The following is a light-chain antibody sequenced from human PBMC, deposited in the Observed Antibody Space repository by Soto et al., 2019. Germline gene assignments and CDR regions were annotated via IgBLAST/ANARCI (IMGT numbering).Light chain of an antibody. V-gene: IGLV2-11*01. CDR1: NSDVGRYNS. Sequence: QSALTQPHSVSGSPGQSVTISCTGTNSDVGRYNSVSWYQQLPGKAPQLIISAVRQRPSGVPDRFSGSKSADTASLTISGLQAEDEADYYCCSYAGNRVIFGGGTQLTVL. CDR2: AVR. CDR3: CSYAGNRVI. J-gene: IGLJ2*01.